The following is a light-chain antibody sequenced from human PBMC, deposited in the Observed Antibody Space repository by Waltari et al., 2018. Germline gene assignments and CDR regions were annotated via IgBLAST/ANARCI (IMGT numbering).Light chain of an antibody. CDR1: SNDVGNSKH. CDR2: EVT. Sequence: QPALTQPASVSGSPGQSITISCTGTSNDVGNSKHVCWYQQHPGKAPKLFISEVTGRPSGVSDRFSVSKSGNTASLTISGLQAEDEADYYCLSYTSSITFVFGGGTKLSVL. CDR3: LSYTSSITFV. J-gene: IGLJ2*01. V-gene: IGLV2-23*02.